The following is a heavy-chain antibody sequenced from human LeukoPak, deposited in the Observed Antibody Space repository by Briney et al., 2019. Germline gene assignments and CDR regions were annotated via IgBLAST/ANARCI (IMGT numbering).Heavy chain of an antibody. D-gene: IGHD4-17*01. CDR3: ARCGAAVTTHFSH. J-gene: IGHJ4*02. V-gene: IGHV1-18*01. CDR2: ISASDGTT. Sequence: ASVQVSCKASGYSSSIYGITWARQAPGQGLEYLGWISASDGTTNYAQKVQDRVTMTTDTSTSTAYLELRSLRSEDTAVYYCARCGAAVTTHFSHWGQGTLVTVSS. CDR1: GYSSSIYG.